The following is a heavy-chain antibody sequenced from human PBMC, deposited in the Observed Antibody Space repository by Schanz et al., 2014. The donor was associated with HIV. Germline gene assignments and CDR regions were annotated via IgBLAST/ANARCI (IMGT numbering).Heavy chain of an antibody. Sequence: EVQLLESGGHLVQPGGSLRLSCAASGFTFSNSAMSWVRQAPAKGLEWVSLISGSGSSTYYADSVKGRFTISRDNSKNTLSLQMNSLRAEDTALYYCAKGYPGSPSKKTSYYFDYWGQGTLVTVSS. CDR2: ISGSGSST. J-gene: IGHJ4*02. V-gene: IGHV3-23*01. D-gene: IGHD3-10*01. CDR1: GFTFSNSA. CDR3: AKGYPGSPSKKTSYYFDY.